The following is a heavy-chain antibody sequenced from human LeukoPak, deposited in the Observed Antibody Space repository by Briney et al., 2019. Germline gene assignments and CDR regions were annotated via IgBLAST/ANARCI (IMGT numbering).Heavy chain of an antibody. CDR3: ARDRGYSGPNAFDI. CDR1: GGSISSYY. V-gene: IGHV4-59*01. D-gene: IGHD3-10*01. Sequence: SETLSLTCTVSGGSISSYYWSWIRQPPGKGLEWIGYIYYSGSTNYNPSLKSQVTISVDTSKNQFSLKLSSVTAADTAVYYCARDRGYSGPNAFDIWGQGTMVTVSS. J-gene: IGHJ3*02. CDR2: IYYSGST.